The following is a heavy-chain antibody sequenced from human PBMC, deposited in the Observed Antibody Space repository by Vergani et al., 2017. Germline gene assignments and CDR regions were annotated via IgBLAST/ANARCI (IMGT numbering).Heavy chain of an antibody. CDR2: IYSGGST. V-gene: IGHV3-53*01. CDR3: ARGPTGELDSFDS. Sequence: EVQLVESGGGLIQPGGSLRLSCAASGFTVSSNYMSWVRQAPGKGLEWVSVIYSGGSTYYADSVKGRFNISRDNSKNTLYLQMNSLRAEDTAVYYCARGPTGELDSFDSWGQGTMVTVSS. CDR1: GFTVSSNY. D-gene: IGHD7-27*01. J-gene: IGHJ3*02.